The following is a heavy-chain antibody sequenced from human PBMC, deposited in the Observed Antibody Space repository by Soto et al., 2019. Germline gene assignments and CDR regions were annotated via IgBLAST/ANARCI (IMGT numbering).Heavy chain of an antibody. D-gene: IGHD3-22*01. CDR1: GGSISSSDFY. Sequence: QLQLQESGPGLVKPSETLSLTCTVSGGSISSSDFYWGWLRQPPGKGLDFIGSMYYSGTTYYNPSLKNRITISVDTSKNQFSLKLISVTAADPAVYYCAVVDSTGNWFDPWGQGALVNVSS. CDR2: MYYSGTT. J-gene: IGHJ5*02. V-gene: IGHV4-39*01. CDR3: AVVDSTGNWFDP.